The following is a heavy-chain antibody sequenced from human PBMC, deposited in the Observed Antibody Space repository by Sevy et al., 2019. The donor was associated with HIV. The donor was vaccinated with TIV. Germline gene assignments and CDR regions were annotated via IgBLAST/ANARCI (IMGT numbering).Heavy chain of an antibody. CDR3: ATSRSGYFDSSGYYIY. V-gene: IGHV5-51*01. CDR1: GYSFTSHW. D-gene: IGHD3-22*01. J-gene: IGHJ4*02. CDR2: IFPDDSDT. Sequence: GESLKISCQGSGYSFTSHWIGWVRHMPGKGLEWMGIIFPDDSDTRYSPSFQGQVTFSADKSINTAYLQWSSLKASDTAMYYCATSRSGYFDSSGYYIYWRQGTLVTVSS.